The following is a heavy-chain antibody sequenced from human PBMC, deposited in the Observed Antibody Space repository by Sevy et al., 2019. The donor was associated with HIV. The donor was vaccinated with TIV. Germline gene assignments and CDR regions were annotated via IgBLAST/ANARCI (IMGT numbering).Heavy chain of an antibody. CDR3: ARDHCTDGACFRSGYFDY. CDR1: GFTFADHA. V-gene: IGHV3-30*04. J-gene: IGHJ4*02. CDR2: ISFDGRNK. D-gene: IGHD2-8*01. Sequence: GGSLRLSCAASGFTFADHAFHWVRQAPGKGLEWVAIISFDGRNKRYAESVKGRFTISRDNSNNTVYLQMTSLRAEDAAVYYCARDHCTDGACFRSGYFDYWGQGTLVTASS.